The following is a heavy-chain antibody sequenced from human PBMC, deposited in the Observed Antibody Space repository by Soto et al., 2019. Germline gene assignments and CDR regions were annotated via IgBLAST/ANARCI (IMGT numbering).Heavy chain of an antibody. CDR1: GDSVSSNSAA. CDR2: TYYRSKWYN. J-gene: IGHJ6*02. Sequence: SQTLSLTCAISGDSVSSNSAAWNWIRQSPSRGLEWLGRTYYRSKWYNDYAVSVKSRITINPDTSKNQFSLQLNSVTPEDTAVYYCARGVVVVAATRGRYGMDVWSQGTTVTVSS. CDR3: ARGVVVVAATRGRYGMDV. V-gene: IGHV6-1*01. D-gene: IGHD2-15*01.